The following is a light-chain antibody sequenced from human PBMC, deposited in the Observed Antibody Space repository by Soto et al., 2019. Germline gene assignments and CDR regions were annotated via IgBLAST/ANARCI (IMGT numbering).Light chain of an antibody. CDR3: DSYGSRSTDV. J-gene: IGLJ1*01. CDR1: SSDVGGYNY. V-gene: IGLV2-14*03. CDR2: DVT. Sequence: QSALTQPASVSGSPGQSITISCTGTSSDVGGYNYVYWYQQHPGNVPKLMIYDVTHRPSGVSNRFSCCKSGNTSFLTISGLQAADEDYYCCDSYGSRSTDVFGTGTKLTVL.